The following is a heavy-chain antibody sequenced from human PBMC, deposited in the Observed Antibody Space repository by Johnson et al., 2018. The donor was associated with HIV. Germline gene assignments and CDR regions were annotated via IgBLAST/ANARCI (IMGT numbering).Heavy chain of an antibody. CDR3: ARPDLGLWFRESNAFDI. Sequence: QVQLVESGGGVVQPGGSLRLSCAASEFTFSSYGMHWVRQAPGKGLEWVAVISYDGINKYYADSVKGRFTISRDNSKNTLYLQMNSRRAEDTAVYYCARPDLGLWFRESNAFDIWGQGTTVTVSS. CDR2: ISYDGINK. CDR1: EFTFSSYG. V-gene: IGHV3-30*03. J-gene: IGHJ3*02. D-gene: IGHD3-10*01.